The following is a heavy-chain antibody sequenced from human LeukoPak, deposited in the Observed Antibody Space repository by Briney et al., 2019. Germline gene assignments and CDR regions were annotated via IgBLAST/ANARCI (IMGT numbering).Heavy chain of an antibody. D-gene: IGHD3-10*01. CDR1: GGSIRGYY. Sequence: SETLSLTCTVSGGSIRGYYWSWIRQPPGKGLEWIGYIYYSGSTNYNPSLKSRVTISVATSKNQFSLKLSAVTAADTAVYYCARHEFDSGSLPYFDYWGQGILATVSS. J-gene: IGHJ4*02. CDR2: IYYSGST. V-gene: IGHV4-59*08. CDR3: ARHEFDSGSLPYFDY.